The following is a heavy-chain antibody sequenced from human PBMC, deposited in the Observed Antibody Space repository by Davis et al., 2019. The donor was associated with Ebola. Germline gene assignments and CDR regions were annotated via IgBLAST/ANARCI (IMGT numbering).Heavy chain of an antibody. CDR2: MNPNTDDT. CDR1: GDILTSCE. D-gene: IGHD2-8*01. CDR3: AKIYCTNGACTLHY. J-gene: IGHJ4*02. Sequence: ASVKVSCKPSGDILTSCEITWVRQATGQGLEWMGWMNPNTDDTAFAQKFQGRVSMTRITSINPAYMELSSLRSEDTAVYYCAKIYCTNGACTLHYWGQGTLVTVSS. V-gene: IGHV1-8*01.